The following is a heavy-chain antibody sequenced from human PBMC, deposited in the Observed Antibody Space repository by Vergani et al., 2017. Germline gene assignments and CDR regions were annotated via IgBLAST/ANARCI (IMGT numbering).Heavy chain of an antibody. J-gene: IGHJ3*01. CDR1: GGSISAGYYF. Sequence: QVQLQASGPGRVKPSQTLSLPCTMSGGSISAGYYFWSWIRQPAGKGLEWLGHISASGNASHSPSLKTRVYMSVDTSQKQFSLTVTSVTAADTAIYFCARRSGGYYSGGKVHPLRTAFDVWGHGTVVTVSS. V-gene: IGHV4-61*02. CDR3: ARRSGGYYSGGKVHPLRTAFDV. CDR2: ISASGNA. D-gene: IGHD2-15*01.